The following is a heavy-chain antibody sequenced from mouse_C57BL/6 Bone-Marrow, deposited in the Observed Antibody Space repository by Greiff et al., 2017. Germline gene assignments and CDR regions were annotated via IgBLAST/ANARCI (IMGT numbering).Heavy chain of an antibody. CDR3: ARRGYGSSYEYFDV. J-gene: IGHJ1*03. D-gene: IGHD1-1*01. Sequence: QVQLQQPGAELVKPGASVKLSCKASGYTFTSYWMQWVKQRPGQGLEWIGEIDPSDSYTNYNQKVKGKATLTVDTSTSTAYMQLSSLTSEDAAVYYCARRGYGSSYEYFDVWGTGTTVTVSS. CDR1: GYTFTSYW. CDR2: IDPSDSYT. V-gene: IGHV1-50*01.